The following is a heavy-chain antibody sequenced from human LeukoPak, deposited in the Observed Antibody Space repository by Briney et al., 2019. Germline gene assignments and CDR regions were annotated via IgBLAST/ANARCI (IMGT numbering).Heavy chain of an antibody. Sequence: GGSLRLSCAASGFTFSDHYMDWVRQAPGKGLEWVGRTRNKANSYTTEYAASVKGRFTISRDDSKNSLYLQMNSLNTEDTAVYYCARGPSITIFGVVALYFDYWGQGTLVTVSS. D-gene: IGHD3-3*01. J-gene: IGHJ4*02. V-gene: IGHV3-72*01. CDR3: ARGPSITIFGVVALYFDY. CDR1: GFTFSDHY. CDR2: TRNKANSYTT.